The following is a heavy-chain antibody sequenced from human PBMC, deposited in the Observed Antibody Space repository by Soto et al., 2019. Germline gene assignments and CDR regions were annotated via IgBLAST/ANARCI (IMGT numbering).Heavy chain of an antibody. CDR1: GFTFSSYS. CDR2: ISSSSSYI. CDR3: ARDPVIAAANWFDP. Sequence: GGSLRLSCAASGFTFSSYSMNWVRQAPGKGLEWVSSISSSSSYIYYADSVKGRFTISRDNAKNSLYLQMNSLRAEDTAVYYCARDPVIAAANWFDPWGQGTLVTVSS. V-gene: IGHV3-21*01. J-gene: IGHJ5*02. D-gene: IGHD6-13*01.